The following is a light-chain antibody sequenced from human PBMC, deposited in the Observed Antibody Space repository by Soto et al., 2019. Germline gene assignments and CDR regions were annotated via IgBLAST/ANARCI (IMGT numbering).Light chain of an antibody. CDR3: QQYNSWPLT. CDR2: GAS. J-gene: IGKJ4*01. CDR1: QTISKY. Sequence: DIQMTQSPSSLSASVGDRVSITCRASQTISKYLNWYQQKPGKAPKLLIYGASILQSGVPSRFSGSGSGTGFTLTISSLQPEDFAVYYCQQYNSWPLTFGGGTKVEIK. V-gene: IGKV1-39*01.